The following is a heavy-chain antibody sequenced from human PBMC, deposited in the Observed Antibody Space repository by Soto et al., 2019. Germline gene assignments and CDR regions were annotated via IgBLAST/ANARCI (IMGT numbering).Heavy chain of an antibody. V-gene: IGHV3-74*01. CDR2: INSDGSST. CDR3: ARQYNYESSGYYY. Sequence: EVQLVESGGGLVQPGGSLRLSCADSGFTFSSYWMHWVRQAPGKGLVWVSRINSDGSSTNYADSVKGRFTISRDNAKNTLYRQMTSLRVEGTAVYYCARQYNYESSGYYYWGQATLVSVSS. J-gene: IGHJ4*02. D-gene: IGHD3-22*01. CDR1: GFTFSSYW.